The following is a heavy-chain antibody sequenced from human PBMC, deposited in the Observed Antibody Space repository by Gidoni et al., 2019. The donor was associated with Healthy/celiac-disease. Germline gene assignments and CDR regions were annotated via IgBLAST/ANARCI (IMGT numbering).Heavy chain of an antibody. CDR2: IYYSGSS. D-gene: IGHD3-3*01. V-gene: IGHV4-39*01. J-gene: IGHJ6*02. CDR1: GGSISSSSYY. Sequence: QLQLPESGPGLVKPSETLSLTCTVPGGSISSSSYYWGWTRQPPGKGLGWIGSIYYSGSSYCNPSLKSRVTISVDTSKNQFSLKLSSVTAADTAVYYCSRQGPYYDFWSGYYQPYYYGMDVWGQGTTVTVSS. CDR3: SRQGPYYDFWSGYYQPYYYGMDV.